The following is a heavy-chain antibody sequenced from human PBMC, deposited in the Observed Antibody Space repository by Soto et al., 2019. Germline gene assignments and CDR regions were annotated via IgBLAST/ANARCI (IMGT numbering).Heavy chain of an antibody. V-gene: IGHV4-34*01. CDR1: GWSFSGYY. D-gene: IGHD5-18*01. CDR2: INHSGST. Sequence: PSETLSLTCAVYGWSFSGYYWSWIRQPPGKGLEWIGEINHSGSTNYNPSLKSRVTISVDTSKNQFSLKLSSVTAADTAVYYCARPCGSRRCIGNVVPGARYSYGSYGMDVWGQGTTVTVSS. J-gene: IGHJ6*02. CDR3: ARPCGSRRCIGNVVPGARYSYGSYGMDV.